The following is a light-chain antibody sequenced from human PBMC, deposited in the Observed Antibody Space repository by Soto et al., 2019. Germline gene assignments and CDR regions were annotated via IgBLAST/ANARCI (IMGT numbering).Light chain of an antibody. Sequence: DIQMTQSPSSLSASVGDRVTITCRASQSISSYLHWYQQKPGKAPKLLINAASSLQSGVPSRFSGSGSGTDFTLTISSLQPADFATYYCQQTYSTPLWTFGQGTEVEIK. J-gene: IGKJ1*01. CDR1: QSISSY. V-gene: IGKV1-39*01. CDR3: QQTYSTPLWT. CDR2: AAS.